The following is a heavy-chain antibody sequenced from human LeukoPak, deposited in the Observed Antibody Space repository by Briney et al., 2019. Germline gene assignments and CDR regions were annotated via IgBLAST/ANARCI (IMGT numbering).Heavy chain of an antibody. V-gene: IGHV1-2*02. J-gene: IGHJ4*02. CDR1: EYSFTGYY. CDR2: INPNSGGT. D-gene: IGHD4-17*01. CDR3: ARSLRNVAY. Sequence: ASVKVSCKASEYSFTGYYIHWVRQAPGQGLEWMGWINPNSGGTSYAQKFQGRVTMTRDTSISTAYMELSSLRSDDTAIYYCARSLRNVAYWGQGTLVTVSS.